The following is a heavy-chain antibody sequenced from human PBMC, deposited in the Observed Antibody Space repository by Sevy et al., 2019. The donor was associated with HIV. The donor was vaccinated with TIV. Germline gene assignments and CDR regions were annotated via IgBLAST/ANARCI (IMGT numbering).Heavy chain of an antibody. D-gene: IGHD2-8*01. J-gene: IGHJ4*02. CDR3: AREGCTKPHDY. CDR2: LSFGCGEI. Sequence: GGSLRLSCAASGFTFSKYSMSWVRQPPGKGLEWVSTLSFGCGEINHADSVKGRFTISRDNSKNSLYLQMNNLSAEDTALYYCAREGCTKPHDYWGQGTLVTVSS. V-gene: IGHV3-23*01. CDR1: GFTFSKYS.